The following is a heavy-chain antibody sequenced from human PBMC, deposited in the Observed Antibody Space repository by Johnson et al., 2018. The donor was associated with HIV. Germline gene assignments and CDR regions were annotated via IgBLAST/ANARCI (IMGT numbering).Heavy chain of an antibody. V-gene: IGHV3-33*06. D-gene: IGHD3-22*01. CDR2: IWYDGSDK. CDR3: AKGCRWLLERTYAFDV. Sequence: VQLVESGGGVVQPGRSLRLSCAASGFTFSSFRMHWVRQAPGKGLEWVAVIWYDGSDKYYADSVKGRFTISRDNSRNTVYPQMNSLRVEDTAVYYCAKGCRWLLERTYAFDVWGQGTMVTVSS. J-gene: IGHJ3*01. CDR1: GFTFSSFR.